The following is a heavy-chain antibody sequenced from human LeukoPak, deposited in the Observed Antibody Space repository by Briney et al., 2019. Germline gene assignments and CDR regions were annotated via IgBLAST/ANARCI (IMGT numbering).Heavy chain of an antibody. CDR3: ASRDGSGWYSDY. CDR1: GGSFSGYY. V-gene: IGHV4-34*01. CDR2: INHSGST. J-gene: IGHJ4*02. Sequence: SETLSLTCAVYGGSFSGYYWSWIRQPPGKGLEWIGEINHSGSTNCNPSLKSRVTISVDTSKNQFSLKLSSVTAADTAVYYCASRDGSGWYSDYWGQGTLVTVSS. D-gene: IGHD6-19*01.